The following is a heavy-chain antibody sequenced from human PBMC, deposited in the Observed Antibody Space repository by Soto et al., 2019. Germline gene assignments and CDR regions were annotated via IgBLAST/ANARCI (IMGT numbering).Heavy chain of an antibody. CDR1: GFPFGIYT. J-gene: IGHJ4*02. CDR2: ISSSGTYI. D-gene: IGHD3-10*01. V-gene: IGHV3-21*01. CDR3: AREGNYHEF. Sequence: GGSLRLSCETSGFPFGIYTMNWVRQAPGKGLEWVSSISSSGTYIDYADSVEGRFAISRDDAKNSVFLEMTSLRVDDTAVYYCAREGNYHEFWGQGTLVTVSS.